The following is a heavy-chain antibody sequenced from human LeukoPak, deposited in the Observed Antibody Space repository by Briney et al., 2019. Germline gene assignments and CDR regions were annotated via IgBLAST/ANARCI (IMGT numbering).Heavy chain of an antibody. Sequence: PGGSLRLSCAASGFTFSSYSMNWVRQAPGKGLEWVSYISSSSSTIYYADSVKGRFTISRDNAKNSLYLQMNSLRAEDTAVYYCARDAPLLTNWGQGTLVTVSS. D-gene: IGHD4-11*01. J-gene: IGHJ4*02. CDR1: GFTFSSYS. CDR3: ARDAPLLTN. CDR2: ISSSSSTI. V-gene: IGHV3-48*04.